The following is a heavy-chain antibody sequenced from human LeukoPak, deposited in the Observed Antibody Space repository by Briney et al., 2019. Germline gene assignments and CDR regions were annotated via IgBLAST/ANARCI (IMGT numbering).Heavy chain of an antibody. D-gene: IGHD6-6*01. CDR2: ISSSSSTI. J-gene: IGHJ5*02. CDR3: VKASSSSPQYNWFDA. CDR1: GFTFSSYS. Sequence: GGSLRLSCVASGFTFSSYSMNWVRQAPGKGLEWVSYISSSSSTIYYADSVKGRFTISRDNSKNTLYLQMNSLRAEDTALYYCVKASSSSPQYNWFDAWGQGTLVTVSS. V-gene: IGHV3-48*01.